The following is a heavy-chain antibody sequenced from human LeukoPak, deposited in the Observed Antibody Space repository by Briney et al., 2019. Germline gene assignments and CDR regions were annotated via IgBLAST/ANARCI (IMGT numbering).Heavy chain of an antibody. J-gene: IGHJ4*02. V-gene: IGHV4-59*01. CDR3: ARDAPHCSDISCHDYFDY. CDR2: IFYSGTT. CDR1: GGSIGSYY. Sequence: SETLSLTCTVSGGSIGSYYWSWIRQPPGKGLEWIGYIFYSGTTNYNPSLRSRVSISVDTSKNQFSLKLSSVTAADTAVYYCARDAPHCSDISCHDYFDYWGQGTLVTVSS. D-gene: IGHD2-2*01.